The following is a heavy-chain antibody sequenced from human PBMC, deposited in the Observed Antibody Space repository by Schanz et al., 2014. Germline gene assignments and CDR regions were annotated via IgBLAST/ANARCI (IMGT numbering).Heavy chain of an antibody. CDR3: ARPSDSSWYMDV. D-gene: IGHD2-21*02. CDR1: GFTFSTYY. CDR2: ISSSSSYI. J-gene: IGHJ6*03. Sequence: EVQLVESGGGLVKPGGSLRLSCAASGFTFSTYYMNWVRQAPVKGLEWVSSISSSSSYISYADSVKGRFTISRDNAKNSLYLQMNSLRAEDTAVYYCARPSDSSWYMDVWGKGTTVTVSS. V-gene: IGHV3-21*02.